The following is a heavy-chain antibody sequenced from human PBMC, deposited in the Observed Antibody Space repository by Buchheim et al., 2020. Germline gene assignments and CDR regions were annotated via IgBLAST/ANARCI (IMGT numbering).Heavy chain of an antibody. D-gene: IGHD3/OR15-3a*01. CDR3: AKSTLDDDYYYGMDV. V-gene: IGHV3-48*03. CDR2: ISPSGHII. Sequence: EVQLVESGGDLVQPGGSLRLSCAASGFSFSSYEMTWVRQAPGKGLQWVSYISPSGHIIKEGDSVKGRFTISRDNSKNTLYLQMNSLRAEDTAVYYCAKSTLDDDYYYGMDVWGQGTT. J-gene: IGHJ6*02. CDR1: GFSFSSYE.